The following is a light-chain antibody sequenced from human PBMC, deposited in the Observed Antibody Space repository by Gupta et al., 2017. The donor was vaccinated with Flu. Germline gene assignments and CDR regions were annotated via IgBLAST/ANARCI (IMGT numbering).Light chain of an antibody. V-gene: IGLV3-19*01. Sequence: SSELTQDPAVSVALGQTVRITCQGDSLRTYYASWYQQRPGQAPVLVIYGQNNRPSGIPDRFSGSTSGNTASLTITGAQAEDEADYYCHSRDSSGQNSYVFATGTKVTVL. CDR1: SLRTYY. CDR2: GQN. CDR3: HSRDSSGQNSYV. J-gene: IGLJ1*01.